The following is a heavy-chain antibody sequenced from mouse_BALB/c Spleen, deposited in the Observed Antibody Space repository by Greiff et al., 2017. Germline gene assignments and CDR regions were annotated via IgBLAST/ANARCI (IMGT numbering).Heavy chain of an antibody. Sequence: EVQVVESGTVLARPGASVKMSCKASGYTFTSYWMHWVKQRPGQGLEWIGAIYPGNSDTSYNQKFKGKAKLTAVTSTSTAYMELSSLTNEDSAVYYCGYDYDDYAMDYWGQGTSVTVSS. CDR2: IYPGNSDT. V-gene: IGHV1-5*01. D-gene: IGHD2-4*01. J-gene: IGHJ4*01. CDR3: GYDYDDYAMDY. CDR1: GYTFTSYW.